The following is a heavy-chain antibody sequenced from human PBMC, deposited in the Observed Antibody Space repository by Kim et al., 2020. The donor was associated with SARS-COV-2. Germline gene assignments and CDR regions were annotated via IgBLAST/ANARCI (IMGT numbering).Heavy chain of an antibody. D-gene: IGHD5-18*01. Sequence: GESLKISCKGSGYSFTSYWIGWVRQMPGKGLEWMGIIYPGDSDTRYSPSFQGQVTISADKSISTAYLQWSSLKASDTAMYYCARPHQRGYSYGYDAFDIWGQGTMVTVSS. J-gene: IGHJ3*02. V-gene: IGHV5-51*01. CDR3: ARPHQRGYSYGYDAFDI. CDR2: IYPGDSDT. CDR1: GYSFTSYW.